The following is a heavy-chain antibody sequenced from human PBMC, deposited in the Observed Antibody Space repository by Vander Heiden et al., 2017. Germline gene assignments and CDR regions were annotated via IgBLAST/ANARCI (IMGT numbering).Heavy chain of an antibody. V-gene: IGHV3-23*01. CDR3: AKGDKYSYGYDPYPFDY. CDR2: ISGSGGST. D-gene: IGHD5-18*01. J-gene: IGHJ4*02. Sequence: FTFSSYAMSWVRQAPGKGLEWVSAISGSGGSTYYADSVKGRFTISRDNSKNTLYLQMNSLRAEDTAVYYCAKGDKYSYGYDPYPFDYWGQGTLVTVSS. CDR1: FTFSSYA.